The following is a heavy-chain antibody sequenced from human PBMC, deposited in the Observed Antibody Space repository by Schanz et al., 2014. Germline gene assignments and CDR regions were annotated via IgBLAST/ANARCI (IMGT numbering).Heavy chain of an antibody. CDR1: GYTFTSHG. Sequence: QVQLVQSGAEVKKPGASVKVSCKASGYTFTSHGISWVRQAPGQGPEFMGWISTFRNEDTNSAQRFQGRLTITADKSTSTAYMELSSLRSEDTAMYYCARGGGPEDVFDIWGQGTILTVSS. V-gene: IGHV1-18*01. CDR2: ISTFRNEDT. D-gene: IGHD5-12*01. J-gene: IGHJ3*02. CDR3: ARGGGPEDVFDI.